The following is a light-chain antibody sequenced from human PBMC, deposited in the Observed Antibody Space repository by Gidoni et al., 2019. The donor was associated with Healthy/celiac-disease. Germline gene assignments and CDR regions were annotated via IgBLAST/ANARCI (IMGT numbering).Light chain of an antibody. CDR1: SSDVGSYNL. J-gene: IGLJ1*01. Sequence: QSALTQPASVSGSPGQSITISCTGTSSDVGSYNLVSWYQQHPGKAPKLMIYEVSTRPSGVSNRFSGSKSGNTASLTISGLQAEDEADYYCCSYAGSRVFGTGTKVTVL. CDR2: EVS. V-gene: IGLV2-23*02. CDR3: CSYAGSRV.